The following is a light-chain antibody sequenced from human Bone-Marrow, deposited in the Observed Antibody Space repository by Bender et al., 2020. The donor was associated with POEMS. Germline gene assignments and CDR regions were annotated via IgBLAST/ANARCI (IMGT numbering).Light chain of an antibody. V-gene: IGLV2-14*01. CDR1: SSDIAAYNY. CDR3: CSYAGAPWV. Sequence: QSALTQPASVSGSPGQSITISCTGTSSDIAAYNYVSWYQQYPGKAPKLMIYDVSNRPSGIPHPLSGSKSGNTASLTISGLEAEDEADYYCCSYAGAPWVFGEGTKLTVL. CDR2: DVS. J-gene: IGLJ3*02.